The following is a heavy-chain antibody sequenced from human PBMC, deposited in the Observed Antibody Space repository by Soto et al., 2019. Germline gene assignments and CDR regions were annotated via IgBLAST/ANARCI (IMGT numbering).Heavy chain of an antibody. CDR2: ISWDGGST. Sequence: PGGSLRLSCAASGFTFDDYTMHWVRQAPGKGLEWVSLISWDGGSTYYADSVKGRFTISRDNSKNSLYPQMNSLRTEDTALYYCANVGVAGAGKRYYYGMDVWGQGTTVTVSS. CDR3: ANVGVAGAGKRYYYGMDV. V-gene: IGHV3-43*01. CDR1: GFTFDDYT. J-gene: IGHJ6*02. D-gene: IGHD6-13*01.